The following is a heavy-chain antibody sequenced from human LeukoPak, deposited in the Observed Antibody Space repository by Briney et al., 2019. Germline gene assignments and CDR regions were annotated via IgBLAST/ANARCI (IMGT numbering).Heavy chain of an antibody. D-gene: IGHD1-26*01. CDR1: GGSFRGYY. V-gene: IGHV4-34*01. CDR2: INHSGST. J-gene: IGHJ6*03. Sequence: SETLSLTCAVHGGSFRGYYWSWIRQPPGKGLEWIGEINHSGSTNYNPSLKSRVTISVDTSKNQFSRKLSSVTAADTAVYYCARRWEVYYYMDVWGKGTTVTVSS. CDR3: ARRWEVYYYMDV.